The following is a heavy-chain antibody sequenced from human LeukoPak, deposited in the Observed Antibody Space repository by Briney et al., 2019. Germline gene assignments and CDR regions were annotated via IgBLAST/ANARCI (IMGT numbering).Heavy chain of an antibody. V-gene: IGHV4-61*02. J-gene: IGHJ3*02. D-gene: IGHD3-10*01. CDR2: IYTSGST. CDR1: GGSISSGSYY. CDR3: ARDYNGSGQIAFDI. Sequence: PSETLSLTCTVSGGSISSGSYYWSWIRQPAGKGLEWIGRIYTSGSTNYNPSLKSRVTISVDTSKNQFSLKLSPVTAADTAVYYCARDYNGSGQIAFDIWGQGTMVTVSS.